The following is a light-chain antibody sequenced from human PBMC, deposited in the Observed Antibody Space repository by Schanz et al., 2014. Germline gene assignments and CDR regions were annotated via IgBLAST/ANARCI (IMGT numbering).Light chain of an antibody. CDR2: GAS. J-gene: IGKJ4*01. Sequence: EIVLTQSPGTLSLSPGERATLSCRPSQSVSTNSLAWYQQKPGQAPRLLIYGASSRATAIPDRFSGNGSRTDFTLTISSLEPGDFAVYYCQHRTNWPLTFGGGTKVEIK. CDR3: QHRTNWPLT. CDR1: QSVSTNS. V-gene: IGKV3D-20*02.